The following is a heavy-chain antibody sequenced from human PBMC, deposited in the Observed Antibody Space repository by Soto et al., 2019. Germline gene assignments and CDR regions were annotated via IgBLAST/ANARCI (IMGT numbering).Heavy chain of an antibody. CDR3: ARDFTTNYYNYGLDV. J-gene: IGHJ6*02. Sequence: QVQLQESGPGLVKPSETLSLICTVSGASVNNYYWSWIRQPAGGGLEWIGRVLTNGGANYNPSLKSRVSMSVDTSKKQFSLNLRSVTAADTAIYFCARDFTTNYYNYGLDVWGQGTTVTV. V-gene: IGHV4-4*07. CDR1: GASVNNYY. CDR2: VLTNGGA.